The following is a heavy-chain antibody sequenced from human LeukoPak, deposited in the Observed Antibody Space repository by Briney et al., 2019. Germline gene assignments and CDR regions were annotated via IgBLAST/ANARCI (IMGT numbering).Heavy chain of an antibody. CDR1: GFTFSDYY. D-gene: IGHD5-12*01. Sequence: GGSLRLSCAASGFTFSDYYMSWIRQAPGKGLEWVAAISYDGRNKEYVDSVKGRFTISRDNSKNTLYLQMNSLRAEDTAVYYCAKDRGYSHGFEYWGQGTLVTVSS. V-gene: IGHV3-30*18. J-gene: IGHJ4*02. CDR3: AKDRGYSHGFEY. CDR2: ISYDGRNK.